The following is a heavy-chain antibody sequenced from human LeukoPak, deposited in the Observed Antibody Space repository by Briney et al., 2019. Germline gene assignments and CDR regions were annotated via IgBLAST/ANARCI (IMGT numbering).Heavy chain of an antibody. CDR3: AREGDGYNYDY. V-gene: IGHV4-4*02. CDR2: IYHSGNT. Sequence: SETLSLTCAVSGGSICSSNWWSWVRQPPGKGLEWIGEIYHSGNTNYNPSLKSRVTISVDKSKNQFSLKLSSVTAADTAVYYCAREGDGYNYDYWGQGTLVTVSS. D-gene: IGHD5-24*01. J-gene: IGHJ4*02. CDR1: GGSICSSNW.